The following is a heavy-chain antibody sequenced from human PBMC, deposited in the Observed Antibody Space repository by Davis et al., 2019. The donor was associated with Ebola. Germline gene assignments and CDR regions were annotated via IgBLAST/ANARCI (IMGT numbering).Heavy chain of an antibody. V-gene: IGHV3-49*04. J-gene: IGHJ4*02. CDR1: GFTFSSYS. D-gene: IGHD6-6*01. Sequence: GESLKISCAASGFTFSSYSMNWVRQAPGKGLEWIGFIRSKAYGGTTEYAASVKGRFTISRDDSKSIAYLQMNSLKTEDTAVYYCTRLFLRSIAATDYWGQGTLVTVSS. CDR3: TRLFLRSIAATDY. CDR2: IRSKAYGGTT.